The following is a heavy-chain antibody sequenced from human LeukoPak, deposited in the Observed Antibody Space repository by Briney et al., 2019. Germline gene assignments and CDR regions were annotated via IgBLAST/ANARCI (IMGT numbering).Heavy chain of an antibody. D-gene: IGHD6-6*01. CDR1: GFTFSSYG. CDR2: ISYDGSNK. CDR3: AKPLEPFAYSSSDY. J-gene: IGHJ4*02. V-gene: IGHV3-30*18. Sequence: PGGSLRLSCAASGFTFSSYGMHWVRQAPGKGLEWVAVISYDGSNKYYADSVKGRFTISRDNSKNTLYLQMNSLRAEDTAVYYCAKPLEPFAYSSSDYWGQGTLVTVSS.